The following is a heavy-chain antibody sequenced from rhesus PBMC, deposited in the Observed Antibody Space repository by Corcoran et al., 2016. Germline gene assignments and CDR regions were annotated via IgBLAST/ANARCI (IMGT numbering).Heavy chain of an antibody. V-gene: IGHV4-93*02. J-gene: IGHJ4*01. D-gene: IGHD2-27*01. CDR1: GGSISRRNC. CDR2: IYGSGGRT. Sequence: QVQLQESGPAGVKPSETLSLTCAVSGGSISRRNCWTWTRQSPGKGLKWIGGIYGSGGRTEYTPSLKRRVTISIATSKSQFSLKLTSVTAADTAVYYCARVGSGTDWGQGVLVTVSS. CDR3: ARVGSGTD.